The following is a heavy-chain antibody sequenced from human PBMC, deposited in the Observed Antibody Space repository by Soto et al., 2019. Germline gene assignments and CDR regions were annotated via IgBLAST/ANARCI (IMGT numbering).Heavy chain of an antibody. Sequence: QVQLQESGPGLVKPSETLSLTCTVSGGSISSYYWSWIRQPPGKGLEWIGYIYYSGSTNYNPSLKSRVTISVDTSKNQFSLKLSSVTAADTAVYYCARGSLRLEREYYYYYMDVWGKGTTVTVSS. CDR1: GGSISSYY. CDR3: ARGSLRLEREYYYYYMDV. J-gene: IGHJ6*03. CDR2: IYYSGST. D-gene: IGHD1-1*01. V-gene: IGHV4-59*01.